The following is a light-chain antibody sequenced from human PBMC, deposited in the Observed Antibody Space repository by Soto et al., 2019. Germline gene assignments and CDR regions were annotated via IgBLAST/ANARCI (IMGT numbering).Light chain of an antibody. CDR3: QQRSNTPPWIT. Sequence: EIVFTQSPATLSLSPWERSTLSCRASQSVSIYLAWYQQKPSQAPSLLLYDASNRATGIPAPFSVSGSGTDFTLTISSLEPEDSAVYYCQQRSNTPPWITFGQGTRLEI. J-gene: IGKJ5*01. V-gene: IGKV3-11*01. CDR2: DAS. CDR1: QSVSIY.